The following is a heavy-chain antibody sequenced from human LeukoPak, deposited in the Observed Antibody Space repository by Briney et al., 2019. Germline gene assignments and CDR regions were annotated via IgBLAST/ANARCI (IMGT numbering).Heavy chain of an antibody. CDR3: ARGERGTDAFDI. CDR2: IYTSGST. V-gene: IGHV4-61*02. Sequence: SETLSLTCTVSGGSISSGSYYWSWIRQPAGKGLEWIGRIYTSGSTNYNPSLKSQVTISVDTSKNQFSLKLSSVTAADTAVYYCARGERGTDAFDIWGQGTMVTVSS. CDR1: GGSISSGSYY. J-gene: IGHJ3*02. D-gene: IGHD1-1*01.